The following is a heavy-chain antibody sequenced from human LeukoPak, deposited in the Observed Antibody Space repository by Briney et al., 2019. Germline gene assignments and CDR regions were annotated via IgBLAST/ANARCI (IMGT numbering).Heavy chain of an antibody. D-gene: IGHD3-22*01. V-gene: IGHV1-8*01. CDR1: GYTFTSYD. CDR2: MNPNSGQT. CDR3: ARGYYYDSSGFYTILFDY. J-gene: IGHJ4*02. Sequence: ASVKVSCKASGYTFTSYDIHWVRQATGQGLEWMGWMNPNSGQTGSAQKFQGRVTMTRNTSISTAYMELSSLKSEDTAVYYCARGYYYDSSGFYTILFDYWGQGTLVTVSS.